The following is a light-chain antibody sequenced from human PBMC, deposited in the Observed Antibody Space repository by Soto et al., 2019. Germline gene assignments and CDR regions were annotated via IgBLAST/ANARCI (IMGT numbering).Light chain of an antibody. CDR3: SSYTATRGV. Sequence: QSVLTQPASVSGSPGQSITISCTGTSSDFGGYNYVSWYQQHPGKAPKLMIYEVSNRPSGVSNRFSGSKSGNTASLTISGLQAEDEADYYCSSYTATRGVFGTGPKVTVL. CDR1: SSDFGGYNY. J-gene: IGLJ1*01. V-gene: IGLV2-14*03. CDR2: EVS.